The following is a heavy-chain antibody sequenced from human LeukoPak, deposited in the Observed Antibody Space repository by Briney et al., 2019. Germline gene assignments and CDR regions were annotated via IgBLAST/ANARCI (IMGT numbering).Heavy chain of an antibody. D-gene: IGHD5-18*01. J-gene: IGHJ4*02. CDR3: ARRGVVTAYFDY. Sequence: PSETLSLTCTVSGGSISSYYLSWIRQPPGKGLEWIGYIYYSGSTNYNPSLKSRVTISVDTSKNQFSLKLSSVTAADTAVYYCARRGVVTAYFDYWGQGTLVTVSS. V-gene: IGHV4-59*01. CDR2: IYYSGST. CDR1: GGSISSYY.